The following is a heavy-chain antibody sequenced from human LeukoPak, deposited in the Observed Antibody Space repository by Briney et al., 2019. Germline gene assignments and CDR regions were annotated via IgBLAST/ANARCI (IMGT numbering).Heavy chain of an antibody. Sequence: PGGSLRLSCAASGFTFSSYAMHWVRQAPGKGLEGVAVISYDGSNKYYADSVKGRFTISRDNSKNPLYLQMNSLRAEDTAVYYCARDWEWLNNGIPYYFDYWGQGTLVTVSS. CDR3: ARDWEWLNNGIPYYFDY. CDR2: ISYDGSNK. D-gene: IGHD3-3*01. J-gene: IGHJ4*02. CDR1: GFTFSSYA. V-gene: IGHV3-30-3*01.